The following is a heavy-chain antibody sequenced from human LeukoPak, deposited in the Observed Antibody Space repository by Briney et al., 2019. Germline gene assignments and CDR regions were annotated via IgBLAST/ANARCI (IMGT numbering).Heavy chain of an antibody. Sequence: GGSLRLSCAASGFTVSNNYMSWVRQAPGKGLDWVSVIYTAGSTYYADSMKGRFTISRDNSKNTVYLQMNSLRAEDTAVYYCARVPDGYNLGTYFDPWGQGTLVTVSS. J-gene: IGHJ5*02. D-gene: IGHD5-24*01. CDR1: GFTVSNNY. V-gene: IGHV3-53*01. CDR3: ARVPDGYNLGTYFDP. CDR2: IYTAGST.